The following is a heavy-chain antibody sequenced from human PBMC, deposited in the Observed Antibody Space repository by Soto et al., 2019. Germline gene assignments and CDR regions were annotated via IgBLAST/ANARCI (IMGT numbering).Heavy chain of an antibody. CDR2: LIPIFGTA. CDR1: GGTFSSYA. V-gene: IGHV1-69*06. D-gene: IGHD2-15*01. CDR3: ARDLFPYCSGGSCYGMDV. Sequence: QVQLVQSGAEVKKPGSSVKVSCKASGGTFSSYAISWVRQAPGQGLEWMGGLIPIFGTANYAQKFQGRVTITADKSPSTAYMELSSLRSEDTAVDYCARDLFPYCSGGSCYGMDVWGQGTTVTVSS. J-gene: IGHJ6*02.